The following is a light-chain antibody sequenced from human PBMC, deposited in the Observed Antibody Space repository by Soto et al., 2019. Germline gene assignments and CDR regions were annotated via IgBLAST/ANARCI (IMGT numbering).Light chain of an antibody. CDR1: QSLLHSNGYNY. V-gene: IGKV2-28*01. J-gene: IGKJ1*01. CDR3: MQPLQSWT. Sequence: DIVMTQSPLSLPVTPGEPASISCRSSQSLLHSNGYNYLDWYLQKPGQSPQLLIYLGSNRASGVPDRFCGIGSGTDFTLKISRVEAEDVGVYYCMQPLQSWTFGQGTKVEIK. CDR2: LGS.